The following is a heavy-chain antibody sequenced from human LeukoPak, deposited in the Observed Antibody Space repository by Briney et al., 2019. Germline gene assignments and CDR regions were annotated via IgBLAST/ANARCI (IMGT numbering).Heavy chain of an antibody. V-gene: IGHV4-59*12. CDR1: GGSISSYY. Sequence: SETLSLTCIVSGGSISSYYWSWIRQPPGKGLEWIGYIYYSGSTNYNPSLKSRVTISVDTSKNQFSLKLSSVTAADTAVYYCARSLDYKAYYFDYWGQGTLVTVSS. CDR2: IYYSGST. J-gene: IGHJ4*02. CDR3: ARSLDYKAYYFDY. D-gene: IGHD4-11*01.